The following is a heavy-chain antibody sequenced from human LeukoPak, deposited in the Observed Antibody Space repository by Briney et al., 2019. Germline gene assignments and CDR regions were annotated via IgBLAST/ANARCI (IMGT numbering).Heavy chain of an antibody. V-gene: IGHV1-3*03. CDR3: ARDRDSSGDIFDY. Sequence: GGSLRLSCAASGFTFSSYAMHWVRQAPGQRLEWMGWINAGNGNTKYSQEFQGRVTITRDTSASTAYMELSSLRSEDMAVYYCARDRDSSGDIFDYWGQGTLVTVSS. J-gene: IGHJ4*02. CDR2: INAGNGNT. D-gene: IGHD3-22*01. CDR1: GFTFSSYA.